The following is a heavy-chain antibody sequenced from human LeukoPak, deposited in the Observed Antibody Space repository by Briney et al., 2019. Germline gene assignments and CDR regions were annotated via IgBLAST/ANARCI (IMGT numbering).Heavy chain of an antibody. D-gene: IGHD4-17*01. J-gene: IGHJ3*02. Sequence: GASVKVSCKASGYTFTSYYMHWVRQAPGQGLEWMGIINPSGGSTSYAQKFQGRVTMTRDTSISTAYMELSRLRSDDTAVYYCAREIDDYGDRLDAFDIWGQGTMVTVSS. V-gene: IGHV1-46*01. CDR3: AREIDDYGDRLDAFDI. CDR1: GYTFTSYY. CDR2: INPSGGST.